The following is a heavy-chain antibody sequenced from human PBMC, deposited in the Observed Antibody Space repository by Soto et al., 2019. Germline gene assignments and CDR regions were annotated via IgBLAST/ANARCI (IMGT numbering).Heavy chain of an antibody. CDR1: GGSISSADYY. CDR2: IYYSGST. Sequence: SETLSLTRTASGGSISSADYYWSRIRQPPGKGLEWIGYIYYSGSTYYNPSLKSRVTISVDTSKNQFSLKLSSVTAADTAVYYCAREAYGDRVDYWGQGTLVTVSS. CDR3: AREAYGDRVDY. J-gene: IGHJ4*02. D-gene: IGHD4-17*01. V-gene: IGHV4-30-4*01.